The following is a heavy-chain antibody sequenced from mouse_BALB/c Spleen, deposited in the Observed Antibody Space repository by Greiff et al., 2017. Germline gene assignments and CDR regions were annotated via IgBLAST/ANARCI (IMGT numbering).Heavy chain of an antibody. V-gene: IGHV5-6-5*01. CDR3: AREGGYDYSYAMDY. D-gene: IGHD2-4*01. J-gene: IGHJ4*01. CDR1: GFTFSSYA. Sequence: EVKLMESGGGLVKPGGSLKLSCAASGFTFSSYAMSWVRQTPEKRLEWVASISSGGSTYYPDSVKGRFTISRDNARNILYLQMSSLRSEDTAMYYCAREGGYDYSYAMDYWGQGTSVTVSS. CDR2: ISSGGST.